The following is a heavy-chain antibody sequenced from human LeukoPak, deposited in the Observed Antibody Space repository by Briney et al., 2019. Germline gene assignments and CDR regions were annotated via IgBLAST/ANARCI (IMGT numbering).Heavy chain of an antibody. CDR2: ISSSSRYI. Sequence: GGSPRLSCAASGFTFSSYSMNWVRQAPGKGLEWVSSISSSSRYIYYADSVKGRFTISRDDAKNSLYLQMNSLRAEDTAVYYCARDLFPSTTAYFDYWGQGTLVTVSS. J-gene: IGHJ4*02. V-gene: IGHV3-21*01. D-gene: IGHD4-11*01. CDR3: ARDLFPSTTAYFDY. CDR1: GFTFSSYS.